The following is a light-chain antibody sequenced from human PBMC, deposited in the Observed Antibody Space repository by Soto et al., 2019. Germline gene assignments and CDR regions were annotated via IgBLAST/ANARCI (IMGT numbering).Light chain of an antibody. J-gene: IGKJ1*01. V-gene: IGKV1-17*01. CDR1: QSISSW. CDR2: AAS. Sequence: ILLPPSPYSLSASVGARVTITCLASQSISSWLAWYQQKPGKVPKRLIYAASSLQSGVPSRFSGSGSGTEFTLTISSLQPEDFATYYCLQHNSYPWTFGQGTKVDIK. CDR3: LQHNSYPWT.